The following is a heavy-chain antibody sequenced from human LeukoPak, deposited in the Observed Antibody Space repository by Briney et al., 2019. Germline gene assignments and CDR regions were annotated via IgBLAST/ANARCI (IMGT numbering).Heavy chain of an antibody. J-gene: IGHJ4*02. CDR1: GYSISSGYY. D-gene: IGHD6-13*01. Sequence: PSETLSLTCTVSGYSISSGYYWGWIRQPPGKGLEWIGSIYHSGSTYYNPSLKSRVTISVDTSKNQFSLKLSSVTAADTAVYYCARGPGPYSSSWDWGQGTLVTVSS. CDR2: IYHSGST. CDR3: ARGPGPYSSSWD. V-gene: IGHV4-38-2*02.